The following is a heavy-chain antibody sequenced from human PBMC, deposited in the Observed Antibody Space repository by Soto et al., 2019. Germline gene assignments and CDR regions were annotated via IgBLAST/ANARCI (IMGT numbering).Heavy chain of an antibody. CDR2: INHSGST. CDR3: ARALLGETTVTISPGLGADYFDY. D-gene: IGHD4-17*01. J-gene: IGHJ4*02. V-gene: IGHV4-34*01. Sequence: SETLSLTCAVYGGSFSGYYWSWIRQPPGKGLEWIGEINHSGSTNYNPSLKSRVTISVDTSKNQFSLKLSSVTAADTAVYYCARALLGETTVTISPGLGADYFDYWGQGTLVTVSS. CDR1: GGSFSGYY.